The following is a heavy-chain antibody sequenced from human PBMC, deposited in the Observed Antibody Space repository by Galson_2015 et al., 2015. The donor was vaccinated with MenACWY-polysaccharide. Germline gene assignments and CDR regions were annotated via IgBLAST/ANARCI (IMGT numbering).Heavy chain of an antibody. D-gene: IGHD3-9*01. CDR2: LSWDDDK. CDR3: ARPIFTGWLTEDY. CDR1: GFSLSRTGVS. V-gene: IGHV2-5*02. J-gene: IGHJ4*02. Sequence: PALVKPTQTLTLTCNFSGFSLSRTGVSVGWIRQPPGKALEWRALLSWDDDKSYSPSLRRRLTIIMDASKNQVVLTMTDMDPNDTGTYFCARPIFTGWLTEDYWGQGIPVTVSS.